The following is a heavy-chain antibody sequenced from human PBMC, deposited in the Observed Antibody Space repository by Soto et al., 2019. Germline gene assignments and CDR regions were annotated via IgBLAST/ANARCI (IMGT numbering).Heavy chain of an antibody. Sequence: GASVKVSCKASGYTFTSYAMHWVRQAPGQRLEWMGWINAGNGNTKYSQKFQGRVTITRNTSMSTAYMELSSLRSEDTAVYYCARDWSIVARPDRDWFDPWGQGTLVTVSS. CDR1: GYTFTSYA. D-gene: IGHD6-6*01. CDR2: INAGNGNT. J-gene: IGHJ5*02. CDR3: ARDWSIVARPDRDWFDP. V-gene: IGHV1-3*01.